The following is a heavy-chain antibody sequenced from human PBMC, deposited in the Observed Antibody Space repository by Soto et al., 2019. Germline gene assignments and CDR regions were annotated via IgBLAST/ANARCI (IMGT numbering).Heavy chain of an antibody. J-gene: IGHJ4*02. Sequence: QVQLVQSGAEVKKPGASVKVSCKASGYIFTGYYMHWVRQAPGQGLEWMEWINPNSGDTNYAQKFQGWVTMTRDTSISTGYMELSRLTFDDTAVYYCARGSRIAVAGNPFSDYWGQGTLVTVSS. D-gene: IGHD6-19*01. V-gene: IGHV1-2*04. CDR2: INPNSGDT. CDR3: ARGSRIAVAGNPFSDY. CDR1: GYIFTGYY.